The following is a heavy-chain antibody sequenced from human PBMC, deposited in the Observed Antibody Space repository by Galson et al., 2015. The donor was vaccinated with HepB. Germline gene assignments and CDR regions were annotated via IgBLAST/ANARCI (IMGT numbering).Heavy chain of an antibody. V-gene: IGHV3-11*01. CDR1: GFTFSDYY. J-gene: IGHJ4*02. D-gene: IGHD1-1*01. Sequence: SLRLSCAASGFTFSDYYMSWIRQAPGKGLEWVSYISSSGSTIYYADSVKGRFTISRDNAKNSLYLQMNSLRAEDTAVYYCAKVDNWNDGWPNDYWGQGTLVTVSS. CDR3: AKVDNWNDGWPNDY. CDR2: ISSSGSTI.